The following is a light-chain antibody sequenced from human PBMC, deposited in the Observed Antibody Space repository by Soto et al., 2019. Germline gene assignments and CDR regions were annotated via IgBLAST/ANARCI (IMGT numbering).Light chain of an antibody. CDR1: QGISSY. CDR2: AAS. CDR3: QQYYSYPP. Sequence: AIRMTQSPSSLSASTGDRVTITCRASQGISSYLAWYQQKPGKAPKLLIYAASTLQSGVPSRFSGSGSGTDFTLTISGLQSEDFATYYFQQYYSYPPFGQGTKLEIK. V-gene: IGKV1-8*01. J-gene: IGKJ2*01.